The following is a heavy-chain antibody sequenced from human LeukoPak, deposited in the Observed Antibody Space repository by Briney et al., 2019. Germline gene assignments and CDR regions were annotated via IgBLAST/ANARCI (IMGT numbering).Heavy chain of an antibody. V-gene: IGHV3-48*01. CDR1: GFTFSSYS. J-gene: IGHJ4*02. CDR3: ARVSHCSSTSCYEGVSYFDY. Sequence: GGSLRLSCAASGFTFSSYSMNWVRQAPGKGLEWVSYISSSSSTIYYADSVKGRFTISRDNSKNTLYLQMNSLRAEDTAVYYCARVSHCSSTSCYEGVSYFDYWGQGTLVTVSS. CDR2: ISSSSSTI. D-gene: IGHD2-2*01.